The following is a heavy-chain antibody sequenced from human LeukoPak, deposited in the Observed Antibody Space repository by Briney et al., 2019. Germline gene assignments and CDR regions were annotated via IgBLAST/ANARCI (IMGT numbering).Heavy chain of an antibody. CDR1: GGSIRSYY. Sequence: SETLSLTCTVSGGSIRSYYWSWMRQPPGKGLEWIGYIYYSGTTNSNPSLKSRVTISVDTSKSQFSLNLSSVTAADTAVYYCVITRKWAFDIWGQGTMVTVSP. J-gene: IGHJ3*02. V-gene: IGHV4-59*03. D-gene: IGHD1-14*01. CDR3: VITRKWAFDI. CDR2: IYYSGTT.